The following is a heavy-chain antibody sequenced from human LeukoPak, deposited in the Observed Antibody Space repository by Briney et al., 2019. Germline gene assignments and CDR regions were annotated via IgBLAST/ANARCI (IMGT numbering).Heavy chain of an antibody. D-gene: IGHD2-2*01. CDR1: GFTFEEYA. V-gene: IGHV3-9*01. J-gene: IGHJ6*03. CDR3: VKGHCSSSTCFPNYYYYMDV. Sequence: SLRLSCAGSGFTFEEYAMHWVRQAPGKGLEWVSGISWNSGSIAYADSVKGRFTISRDNAKNLLFLQMSSLRAADTALYYCVKGHCSSSTCFPNYYYYMDVWGTGTTVTVSS. CDR2: ISWNSGSI.